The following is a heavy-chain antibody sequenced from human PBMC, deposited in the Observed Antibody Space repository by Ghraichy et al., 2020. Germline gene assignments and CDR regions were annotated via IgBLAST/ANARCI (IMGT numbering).Heavy chain of an antibody. J-gene: IGHJ4*02. V-gene: IGHV2-5*01. CDR2: IYWNDDK. D-gene: IGHD6-13*01. CDR3: ARSDSSSWPISTFDY. Sequence: SGPTLVKPTQTLTLTCTFSGFSLSTSGVGVGWIRQPPGKALEWLALIYWNDDKRYSPSLKSRLTITKDTSKNQVVLTMTNMDPVDTATYYCARSDSSSWPISTFDYWGQGTLVTVSS. CDR1: GFSLSTSGVG.